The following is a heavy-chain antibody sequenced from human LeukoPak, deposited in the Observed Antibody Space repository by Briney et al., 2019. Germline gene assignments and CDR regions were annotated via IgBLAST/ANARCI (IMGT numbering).Heavy chain of an antibody. D-gene: IGHD3-10*01. CDR1: GFTFSDYY. CDR2: ISSSGSTI. J-gene: IGHJ4*02. V-gene: IGHV3-11*01. CDR3: ARDPVLLWFGELSPPDY. Sequence: GGSLRLSCAASGFTFSDYYMSWIRQAPGKGLEWASYISSSGSTIYYADSVKGRFTISRDNAKNSLYLQMNSLRAEDTAVYYCARDPVLLWFGELSPPDYWGQGTLVTVSS.